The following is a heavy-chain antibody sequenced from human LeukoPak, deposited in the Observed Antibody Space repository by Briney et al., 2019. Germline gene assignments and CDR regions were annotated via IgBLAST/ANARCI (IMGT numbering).Heavy chain of an antibody. Sequence: PSETLSLTCTVSGDSLNTYYWTWIRQTPGKELEWIGFVASSGTSNYNPSLKSRVSISIDTSKNQFSLALTSVPPADTAVYYCAGVVRGVXTXNWXDPWGQXTLVSVSS. J-gene: IGHJ5*02. CDR2: VASSGTS. V-gene: IGHV4-59*01. D-gene: IGHD2-21*02. CDR3: AGVVRGVXTXNWXDP. CDR1: GDSLNTYY.